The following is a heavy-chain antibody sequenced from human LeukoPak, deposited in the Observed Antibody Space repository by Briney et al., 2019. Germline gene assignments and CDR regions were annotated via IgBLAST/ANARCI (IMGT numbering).Heavy chain of an antibody. D-gene: IGHD6-6*01. CDR2: ISSSSSYI. V-gene: IGHV3-21*01. CDR1: GFTFSSYS. J-gene: IGHJ4*02. Sequence: KPGGSLRLSCAASGFTFSSYSMNWVRQAPGKGLEWVSSISSSSSYIYYAGSVKGRFTISRDNAKNSLYLQMNSLRAEDTAVYYCARVGWGIAARLIGYWGQGTLVTVSS. CDR3: ARVGWGIAARLIGY.